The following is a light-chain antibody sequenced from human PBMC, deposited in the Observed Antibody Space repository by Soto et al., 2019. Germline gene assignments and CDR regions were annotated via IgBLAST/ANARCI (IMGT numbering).Light chain of an antibody. CDR1: SSDVGGYNY. V-gene: IGLV2-14*01. CDR3: SSYTSINTRV. J-gene: IGLJ3*02. CDR2: EVS. Sequence: QSALTQPASVSGSPGQSITISCTGTSSDVGGYNYVSWYQQHPGKAPKLIIYEVSNRPSGVSNRFSGSKSGNTASLTISGLQAEDEADYYCSSYTSINTRVFGGGTKLTVL.